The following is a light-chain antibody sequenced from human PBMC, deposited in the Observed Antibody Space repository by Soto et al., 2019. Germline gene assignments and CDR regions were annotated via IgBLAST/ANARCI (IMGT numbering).Light chain of an antibody. Sequence: DIVMTQSPDSLAVSLGERATINCKSSQSLLYNSNNKNYLAWYQQEPGQPPKLLIYWASTRESGVPDRFSGSGSGTDFTLTISNLQAEDVAAYYCQQYYSVPLTFGGGTKVEIK. J-gene: IGKJ4*01. V-gene: IGKV4-1*01. CDR2: WAS. CDR3: QQYYSVPLT. CDR1: QSLLYNSNNKNY.